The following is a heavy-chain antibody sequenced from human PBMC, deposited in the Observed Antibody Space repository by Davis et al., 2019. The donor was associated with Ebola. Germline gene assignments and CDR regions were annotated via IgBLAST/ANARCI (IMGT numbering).Heavy chain of an antibody. CDR3: ARSSIADD. J-gene: IGHJ4*02. Sequence: GGSLRLSCAASGFDLSAFGMYWVRQAPGKGLEWVAFMSFDGNKKSYADSVKGRFTISRDNSKNTLYLQMNSLRAEDTAVYYCARSSIADDWGQGTLVTVSS. CDR2: MSFDGNKK. V-gene: IGHV3-30*03. CDR1: GFDLSAFG. D-gene: IGHD6-6*01.